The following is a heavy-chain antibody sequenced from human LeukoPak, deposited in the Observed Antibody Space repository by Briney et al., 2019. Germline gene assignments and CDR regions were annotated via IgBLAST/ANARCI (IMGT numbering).Heavy chain of an antibody. V-gene: IGHV3-48*04. D-gene: IGHD4-17*01. CDR3: ARVGNGDYEDY. J-gene: IGHJ4*02. Sequence: SGGSLRLSCAASGFTFSSYSMNWVRQAPGKELEWVSYISSSSSTIYYADSVKGRFTISRDNAKNSLYLQMNSLRAEDTAVYYCARVGNGDYEDYWGQGTLVTVSS. CDR1: GFTFSSYS. CDR2: ISSSSSTI.